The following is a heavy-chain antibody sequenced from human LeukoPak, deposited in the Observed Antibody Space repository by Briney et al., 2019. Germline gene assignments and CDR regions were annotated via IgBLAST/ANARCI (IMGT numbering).Heavy chain of an antibody. Sequence: ASVKVSCKVSGYTLTELSMHWVRQAPGKGLEWMGGFDPEDGETIYAQKFQGRVTMTEDTSTDTAYMELSSLRSEDTAVYYCARVRSASAGTASAFDIWGQGTMVTVSS. CDR3: ARVRSASAGTASAFDI. J-gene: IGHJ3*02. V-gene: IGHV1-24*01. D-gene: IGHD2-21*02. CDR2: FDPEDGET. CDR1: GYTLTELS.